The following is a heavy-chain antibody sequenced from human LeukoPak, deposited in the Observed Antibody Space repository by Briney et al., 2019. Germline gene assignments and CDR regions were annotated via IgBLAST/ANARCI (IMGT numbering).Heavy chain of an antibody. CDR1: GFTFSSYS. Sequence: GGSLRLSCAASGFTFSSYSMNWVRQAPGKGLEWVSSISSSSSYIYYADSVKGRFTISRDNAKNSLYLQMNSLRAEDTAVYYCAREDIVLMVYAPYYYGMDVWGQGTTVTVSS. D-gene: IGHD2-8*01. J-gene: IGHJ6*02. CDR3: AREDIVLMVYAPYYYGMDV. V-gene: IGHV3-21*01. CDR2: ISSSSSYI.